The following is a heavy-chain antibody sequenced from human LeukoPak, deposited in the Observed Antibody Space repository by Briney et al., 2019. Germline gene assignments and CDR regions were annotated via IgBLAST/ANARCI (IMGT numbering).Heavy chain of an antibody. J-gene: IGHJ4*02. CDR2: IYTSGST. CDR1: GGSISSYY. CDR3: ARGEKLGYCSGGSCYLLAFDY. D-gene: IGHD2-15*01. Sequence: PSETLSLTCTVSGGSISSYYWSWIRQPAGKGLEWIGRIYTSGSTNYNPSLKSRVTMSVDTSKNQFSLKLSSVTAAGTAVYYCARGEKLGYCSGGSCYLLAFDYWGQGTLVTVSS. V-gene: IGHV4-4*07.